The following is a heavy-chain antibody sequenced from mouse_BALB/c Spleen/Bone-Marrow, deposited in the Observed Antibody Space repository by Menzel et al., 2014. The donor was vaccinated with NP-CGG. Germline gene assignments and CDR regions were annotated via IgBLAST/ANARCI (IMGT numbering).Heavy chain of an antibody. CDR3: ARNPGFAY. J-gene: IGHJ3*01. Sequence: QVMLVESGPGLVQPSQSLSITCTVSGFSLTSYGVHWVRQSPGKGLEWLRVIWSGGSTDYNAAFISRLSISKDNSKSQVFFKMNSLQANDTAIYYCARNPGFAYWGQGTLVTVSA. V-gene: IGHV2-2*02. CDR2: IWSGGST. CDR1: GFSLTSYG.